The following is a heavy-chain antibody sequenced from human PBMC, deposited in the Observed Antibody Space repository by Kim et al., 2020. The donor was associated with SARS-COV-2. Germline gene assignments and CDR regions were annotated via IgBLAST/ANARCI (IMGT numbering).Heavy chain of an antibody. J-gene: IGHJ6*03. CDR3: ARTNYDSFYYMDV. V-gene: IGHV7-4-1*02. Sequence: TYAQGFTGRFVFSLDTSVRTAYLQISSLKAEDTAVYYCARTNYDSFYYMDVWGKGTTVTVSS.